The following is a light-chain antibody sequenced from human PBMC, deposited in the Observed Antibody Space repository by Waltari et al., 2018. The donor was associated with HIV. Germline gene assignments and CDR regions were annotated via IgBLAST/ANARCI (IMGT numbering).Light chain of an antibody. Sequence: AVQMTQSPSSVSGSLGGRVHISCRARQGIRNDLSWFQMKPGGAPKLLIYASTILQTGVPPRFSGSASGTDFTLTISNLQSEDFATYFCLQDFEYPWTFGQGTTVE. CDR3: LQDFEYPWT. CDR2: AST. J-gene: IGKJ1*01. CDR1: QGIRND. V-gene: IGKV1-6*02.